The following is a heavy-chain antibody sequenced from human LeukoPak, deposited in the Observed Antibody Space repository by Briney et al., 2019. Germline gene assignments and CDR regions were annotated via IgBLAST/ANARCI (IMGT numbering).Heavy chain of an antibody. CDR2: INPNSGGT. D-gene: IGHD6-19*01. V-gene: IGHV1-2*02. Sequence: ASVKVSCKASGYTFTGYSMHWVRQAPGQGLEWMGWINPNSGGTNYAQKFQGRVTMTRDTSISTAYMELSRLRSDDTAVYYCARDRGWPDAFDIWGQGTMVTVSS. CDR1: GYTFTGYS. J-gene: IGHJ3*02. CDR3: ARDRGWPDAFDI.